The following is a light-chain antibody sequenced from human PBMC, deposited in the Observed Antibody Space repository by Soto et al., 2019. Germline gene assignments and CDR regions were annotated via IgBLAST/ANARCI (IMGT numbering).Light chain of an antibody. Sequence: QLVLTQSSSASASLGSSVKLTCTLSSGHSSYIIAWHQQQPGKAPRYLTKLEGSGSYNKGSGVPDRFSGSSSGADRYLTISNLQFEDEADYYCETWDSNTRVFGGGTQLTVL. V-gene: IGLV4-60*02. J-gene: IGLJ3*02. CDR2: LEGSGSY. CDR1: SGHSSYI. CDR3: ETWDSNTRV.